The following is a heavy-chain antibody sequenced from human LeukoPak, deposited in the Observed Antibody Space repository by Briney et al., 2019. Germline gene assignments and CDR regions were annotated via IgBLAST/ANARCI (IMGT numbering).Heavy chain of an antibody. CDR1: GYTFSSYG. CDR3: AKDGYYGDYGYFDY. D-gene: IGHD4-17*01. V-gene: IGHV3-30*02. J-gene: IGHJ4*02. CDR2: IRYDGSNK. Sequence: GGSLTLTCAASGYTFSSYGMHWVRQAPGRGLEWVAFIRYDGSNKYYADSVKGRFTISRDNSKNTLYLQMNSLRAEDTAVYYCAKDGYYGDYGYFDYWGQGTLVTVSS.